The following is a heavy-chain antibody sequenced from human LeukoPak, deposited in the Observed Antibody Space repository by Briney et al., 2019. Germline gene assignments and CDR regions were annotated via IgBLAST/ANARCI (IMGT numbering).Heavy chain of an antibody. D-gene: IGHD4-23*01. CDR2: IYHSGST. V-gene: IGHV4-59*12. CDR3: AREIRKDYGGNVCYFDY. CDR1: GGSISSYY. Sequence: SETLSLTCTVSGGSISSYYWSRLRQPPGKGLEWFGNIYHSGSTYYTPSLKSRVTISVDRSKNQFSLKLSSVSAADTAVYYCAREIRKDYGGNVCYFDYWGQGTLVTVSS. J-gene: IGHJ4*02.